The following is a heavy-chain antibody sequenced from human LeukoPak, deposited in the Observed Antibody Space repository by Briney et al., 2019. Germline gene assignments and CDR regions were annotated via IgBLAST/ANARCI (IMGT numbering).Heavy chain of an antibody. CDR1: GLIFRDYW. J-gene: IGHJ4*02. CDR2: INEDGSVQ. CDR3: ATRESSMARSH. Sequence: PGGSLRLSCVGSGLIFRDYWMNWVRQVPGKGLEWVANINEDGSVQDYVDSVRGRFSISRDNARNSFYLQINSLRVEDTAVYYCATRESSMARSHWGQGTLVTVS. D-gene: IGHD3-10*01. V-gene: IGHV3-7*01.